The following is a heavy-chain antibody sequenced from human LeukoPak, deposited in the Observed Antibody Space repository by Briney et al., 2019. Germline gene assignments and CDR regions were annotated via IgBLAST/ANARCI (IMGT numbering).Heavy chain of an antibody. Sequence: PGGSLRLSCAASGFTFSSYSMNWVRQAPGKGLEWVSSISSSSSYIYYADSVKGRFTISRDNAKNSLYLQMNSLRAEDTAVYYCARDYYDSSGLSYGMDVWGQGTTVTVSS. CDR2: ISSSSSYI. J-gene: IGHJ6*02. D-gene: IGHD3-22*01. CDR3: ARDYYDSSGLSYGMDV. CDR1: GFTFSSYS. V-gene: IGHV3-21*01.